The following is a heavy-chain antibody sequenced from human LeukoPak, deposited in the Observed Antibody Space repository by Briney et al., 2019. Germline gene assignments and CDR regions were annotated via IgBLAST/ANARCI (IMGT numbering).Heavy chain of an antibody. CDR1: GFTFSNYW. V-gene: IGHV3-66*02. J-gene: IGHJ4*02. Sequence: GGSLRLSCAASGFTFSNYWMTWVRQAPGKGLEWVSLIYSAGTTYYADSVKGRFTISRDNSKNTLYLQMNSLRAEDTAVYYCARDADYGDYPLLDWGQGTLVTVSS. D-gene: IGHD4-17*01. CDR3: ARDADYGDYPLLD. CDR2: IYSAGTT.